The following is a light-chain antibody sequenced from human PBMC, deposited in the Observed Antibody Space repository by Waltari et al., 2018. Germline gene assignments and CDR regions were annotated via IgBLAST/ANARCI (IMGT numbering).Light chain of an antibody. Sequence: EVLLTQSPGTLSLSPGERATFSCRASQSVGRSLAWYQQKPGQAPRLLIYGASTRFTGIPDRFSGSGSGTDFSLSISRLEPEDFGVYYCQHYVRLPATFGQGTTVEIK. CDR3: QHYVRLPAT. J-gene: IGKJ1*01. CDR2: GAS. CDR1: QSVGRS. V-gene: IGKV3-20*01.